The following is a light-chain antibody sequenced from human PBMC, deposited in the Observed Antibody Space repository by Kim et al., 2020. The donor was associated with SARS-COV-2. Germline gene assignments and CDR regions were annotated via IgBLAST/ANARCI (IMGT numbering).Light chain of an antibody. CDR2: RAS. Sequence: DIQMTQSPSTLSASVGDRVTITCRASQSISGWLAWYQQKPGKAPKPLISRASSLQSGVPSRFSGSDSGTEFSLTISSLQPDDFATYYCQQYNDYPLTFGGGTKLEI. V-gene: IGKV1-5*03. CDR3: QQYNDYPLT. J-gene: IGKJ4*01. CDR1: QSISGW.